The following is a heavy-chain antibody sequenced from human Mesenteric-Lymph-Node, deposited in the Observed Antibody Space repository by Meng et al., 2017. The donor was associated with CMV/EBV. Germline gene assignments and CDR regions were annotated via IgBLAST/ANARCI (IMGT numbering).Heavy chain of an antibody. CDR3: ARGDDYGDYGYFDY. CDR1: GGSFSGYY. J-gene: IGHJ4*02. Sequence: CAVYGGSFSGYYWSWIRQPPGKGLEWIGEINHSGSTNYNPSLKSRVTISVDRSKNQFSLKLSSVTAADTAVYYCARGDDYGDYGYFDYWGQGTLVTVSS. D-gene: IGHD4-17*01. CDR2: INHSGST. V-gene: IGHV4-34*01.